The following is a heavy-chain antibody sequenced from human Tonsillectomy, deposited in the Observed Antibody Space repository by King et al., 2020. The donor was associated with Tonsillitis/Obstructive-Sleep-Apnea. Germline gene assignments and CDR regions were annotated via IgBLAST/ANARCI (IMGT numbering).Heavy chain of an antibody. D-gene: IGHD6-19*01. CDR1: GFTFSGSA. Sequence: VQLVESGGGLVQPGGSLKLSCAASGFTFSGSAMHWVRQASGKGLEWVGRIRSKANSYATAYAASVKGRFTISRDDSKNTAYLQMNSLKTEDTAVYYCTRPGYSSGWIDYWGQGTLVTVSS. J-gene: IGHJ4*02. CDR2: IRSKANSYAT. V-gene: IGHV3-73*01. CDR3: TRPGYSSGWIDY.